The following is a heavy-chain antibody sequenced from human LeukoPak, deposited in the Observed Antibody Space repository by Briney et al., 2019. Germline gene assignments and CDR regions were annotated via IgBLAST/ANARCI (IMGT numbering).Heavy chain of an antibody. D-gene: IGHD3-22*01. J-gene: IGHJ4*02. CDR1: SGSISTSNYY. V-gene: IGHV4-39*07. Sequence: SETLSLTCTVPSGSISTSNYYWGWVRQPPGKALEWIGNIFYSGSTYYSPSLKSRVTISLDTSRNQFSLKLNSVTAADTAVYYCARGAAVDYYDSSGYYHYFDYWGQGTLVTVSS. CDR3: ARGAAVDYYDSSGYYHYFDY. CDR2: IFYSGST.